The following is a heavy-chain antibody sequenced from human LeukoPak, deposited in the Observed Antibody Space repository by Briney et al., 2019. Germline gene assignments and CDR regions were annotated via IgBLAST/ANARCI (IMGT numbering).Heavy chain of an antibody. CDR3: ARTSSSGYYWYFDL. J-gene: IGHJ2*01. V-gene: IGHV4-59*01. CDR2: IYYSGST. Sequence: PSETLSLTCTVSGGSISSYYWSWIRQPPGKGLEWIGYIYYSGSTNYNPSLKRRVTISVDTSKNQFSLKLSSVTAADTAVYYCARTSSSGYYWYFDLWGRGTLVTVSS. D-gene: IGHD3-22*01. CDR1: GGSISSYY.